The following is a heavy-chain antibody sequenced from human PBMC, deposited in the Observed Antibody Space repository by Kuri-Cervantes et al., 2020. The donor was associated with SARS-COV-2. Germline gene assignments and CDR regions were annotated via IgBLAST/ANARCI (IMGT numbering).Heavy chain of an antibody. CDR2: VNHRGST. CDR1: GESFSGYY. CDR3: GRHFSSGVAVVPAANDH. V-gene: IGHV4-34*01. Sequence: SETLSPTCAFYGESFSGYYWNWIRQSPGKGLEWIGEVNHRGSTNYNPSLKSRVTISVDTSSKQFSLHPGSVTAADTAVYYCGRHFSSGVAVVPAANDHWGQGTLVTVSS. D-gene: IGHD2-2*01. J-gene: IGHJ5*02.